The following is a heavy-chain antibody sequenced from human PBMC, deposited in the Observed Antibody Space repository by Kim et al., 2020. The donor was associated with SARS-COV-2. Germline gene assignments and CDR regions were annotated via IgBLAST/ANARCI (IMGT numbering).Heavy chain of an antibody. CDR1: GGTFSSYA. J-gene: IGHJ6*02. D-gene: IGHD5-12*01. V-gene: IGHV1-69*13. CDR2: IIPIFGTA. Sequence: SVKVSCKASGGTFSSYAISWVRQAPGQGLEWMGGIIPIFGTANYAQKFQGRVTITADESTSTAYMELSSLRSEDTAVYYCASEGGPYSGYDPHPEYYYYYYGMDVWGQGTTVTVSS. CDR3: ASEGGPYSGYDPHPEYYYYYYGMDV.